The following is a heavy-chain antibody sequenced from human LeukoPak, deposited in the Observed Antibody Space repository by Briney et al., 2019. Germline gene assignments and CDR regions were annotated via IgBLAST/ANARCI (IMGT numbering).Heavy chain of an antibody. V-gene: IGHV3-23*01. CDR3: AKDYDILTGYYKAPQYFDY. J-gene: IGHJ4*02. CDR1: GFTFSSYA. Sequence: PGGSLRLSCAASGFTFSSYAMSWVRQAPGKGLEWVSAISGSGGSTYYADSVKGRFTISRDNSKNTLYLQMNSLRAEDTAVYYCAKDYDILTGYYKAPQYFDYWGQGTLVTVSS. D-gene: IGHD3-9*01. CDR2: ISGSGGST.